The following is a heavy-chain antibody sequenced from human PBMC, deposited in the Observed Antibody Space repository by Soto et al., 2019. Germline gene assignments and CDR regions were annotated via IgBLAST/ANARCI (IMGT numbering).Heavy chain of an antibody. V-gene: IGHV2-5*02. CDR2: IYWDDDK. Sequence: SRPTLVNPTQNPPLTFHLSGVSLRTRGVGVGWIRQPPGKALEWLALIYWDDDKRYSPSLKSRLTITKDTSKNQVVLTMTNMDPVDTATYYCARVVAVAATLSNWYYFDYRGQGTLVTVSS. CDR3: ARVVAVAATLSNWYYFDY. J-gene: IGHJ4*02. D-gene: IGHD2-15*01. CDR1: GVSLRTRGVG.